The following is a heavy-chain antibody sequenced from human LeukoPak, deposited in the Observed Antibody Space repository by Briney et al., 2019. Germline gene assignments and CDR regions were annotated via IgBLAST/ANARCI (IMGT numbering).Heavy chain of an antibody. CDR2: ISSGGGST. D-gene: IGHD2-15*01. V-gene: IGHV3-23*01. CDR3: AKGGCSGGSCYRMDV. J-gene: IGHJ6*02. Sequence: QSGGSLRLSCAASGFTFSTYAMSWVRQAPGKGLEWVSVISSGGGSTYYADSVKGRFTLSRDNSKNTLYLQMNSLRAEDTAVYYCAKGGCSGGSCYRMDVWGQGTTVTVSS. CDR1: GFTFSTYA.